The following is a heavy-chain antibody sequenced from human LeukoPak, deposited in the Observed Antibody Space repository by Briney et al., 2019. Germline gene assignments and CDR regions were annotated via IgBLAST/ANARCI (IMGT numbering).Heavy chain of an antibody. V-gene: IGHV4-59*01. Sequence: PSETLSLTCTVSGGSINYYYWMWIRQPPGKGLEWIGYVFYSGSTNYNPSLKNRVTISVDTSKNQFSLKVSSVAAADTAVHYCARRSTSYNYAMDVWGQGTTVTVSS. CDR1: GGSINYYY. CDR3: ARRSTSYNYAMDV. CDR2: VFYSGST. D-gene: IGHD5-24*01. J-gene: IGHJ6*02.